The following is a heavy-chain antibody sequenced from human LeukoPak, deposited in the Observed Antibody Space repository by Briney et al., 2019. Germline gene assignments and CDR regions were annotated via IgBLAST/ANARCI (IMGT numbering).Heavy chain of an antibody. CDR2: IKSKTDGGTT. CDR1: GFTFSNAW. J-gene: IGHJ6*02. CDR3: TTERIFGEVIIPNYYYGMDV. V-gene: IGHV3-15*07. D-gene: IGHD3-3*01. Sequence: GGSLRLSCAASGFTFSNAWMNWVRQATGKGLEWVGRIKSKTDGGTTDYAAPVKCRFTISRDDSKNTLYLQMNSLKTEDTAVYYWTTERIFGEVIIPNYYYGMDVWGQGTTVTVSS.